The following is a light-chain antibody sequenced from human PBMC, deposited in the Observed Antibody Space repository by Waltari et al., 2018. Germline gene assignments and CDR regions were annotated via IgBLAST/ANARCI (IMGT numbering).Light chain of an antibody. CDR2: DVS. V-gene: IGKV1-39*01. Sequence: DIQVTQSPSSLSASVGDRVSITCRASQNIGNNLNWYQQQPGRAPKLLIYDVSSLNSGVPSRFRGSSSVTEFTLTISSLQPEDFATYYCQQSFTIPVAFGGGTKVDI. J-gene: IGKJ4*01. CDR1: QNIGNN. CDR3: QQSFTIPVA.